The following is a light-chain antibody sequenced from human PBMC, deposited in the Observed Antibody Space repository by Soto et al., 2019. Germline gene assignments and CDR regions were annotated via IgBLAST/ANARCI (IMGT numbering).Light chain of an antibody. CDR3: QSYDSSLSAL. Sequence: QSVLTQPPSVSGAPGQRVTISCTGSSSNIGAGYDVHWYQQLPGTAPKLLIYGNSNRPSGVPDRFSGSKSGTSASLAITGLQAEYEADHYCQSYDSSLSALFGGGTKVTVL. CDR1: SSNIGAGYD. V-gene: IGLV1-40*01. J-gene: IGLJ3*02. CDR2: GNS.